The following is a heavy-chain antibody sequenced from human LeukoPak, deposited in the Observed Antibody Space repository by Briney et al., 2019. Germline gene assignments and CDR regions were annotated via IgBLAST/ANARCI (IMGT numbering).Heavy chain of an antibody. V-gene: IGHV3-30-3*01. J-gene: IGHJ4*02. D-gene: IGHD2-2*03. CDR3: ARDRWMSGLAFDY. CDR2: ISYDGSYK. Sequence: GGSLRLSCAASGFTFSSYAMHWVRQAPGKGLEWVAVISYDGSYKYYADSVKGRFTISRDNSKNTLYLQMNSLRAEDTAVYYCARDRWMSGLAFDYWGQGTLVTVSS. CDR1: GFTFSSYA.